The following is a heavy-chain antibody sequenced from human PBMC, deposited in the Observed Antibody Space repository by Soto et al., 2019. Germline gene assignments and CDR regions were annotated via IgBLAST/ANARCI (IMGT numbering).Heavy chain of an antibody. CDR2: IKQDGSER. J-gene: IGHJ4*02. CDR1: GFIFSTYW. CDR3: ARDYYSGNPPRPLPAN. Sequence: EVQLVESGGDLVQPGGSLRLSCAASGFIFSTYWMSWVRQAPGKGLEWVANIKQDGSERNYVDSVKGRFTISRDNAKDSLYLEMTSLRVEDTAVYYCARDYYSGNPPRPLPANWGQGVLVTVSS. D-gene: IGHD3-10*01. V-gene: IGHV3-7*05.